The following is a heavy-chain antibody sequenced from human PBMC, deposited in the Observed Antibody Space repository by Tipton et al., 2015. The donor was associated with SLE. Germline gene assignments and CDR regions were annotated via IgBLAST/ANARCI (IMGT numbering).Heavy chain of an antibody. CDR2: IYSGGGT. V-gene: IGHV3-66*01. CDR3: ARGTRFAGFFDY. D-gene: IGHD3-3*01. J-gene: IGHJ4*02. CDR1: GFTVSSNY. Sequence: SLRLSCAASGFTVSSNYMSWVRQAPGKGLEWVSVIYSGGGTYYADSVKGRFTISRDNSKNTLYLQINSLRAEDTAVYYCARGTRFAGFFDYWGQGTLVTVSS.